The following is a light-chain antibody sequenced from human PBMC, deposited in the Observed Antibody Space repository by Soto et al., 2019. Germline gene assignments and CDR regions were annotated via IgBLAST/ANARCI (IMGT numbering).Light chain of an antibody. CDR3: CSFAGSGSPYV. CDR2: EVT. Sequence: QSALTQPASVSGSPGQSITISCTGATSDVGSYSLVSWYQQHPGKVPNLLIYEVTKRPSGVSNRFSGSKSGNTASLTISGLQAEDEADYYCCSFAGSGSPYVFGTGTKVTVL. J-gene: IGLJ1*01. CDR1: TSDVGSYSL. V-gene: IGLV2-23*02.